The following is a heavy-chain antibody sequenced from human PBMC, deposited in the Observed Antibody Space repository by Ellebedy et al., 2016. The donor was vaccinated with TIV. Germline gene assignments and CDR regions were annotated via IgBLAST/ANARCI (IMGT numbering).Heavy chain of an antibody. CDR2: ISSGCSYI. CDR3: ARDVSTDGWGAYFDC. Sequence: PGGSLRLSCEASGFTFYHYVMNWVRQAPGKGLEWVASISSGCSYIYYADSVKGRFAISRDNAKNSLYLQMNSLRAEDTAVYFCARDVSTDGWGAYFDCWGQGTLVTVSS. CDR1: GFTFYHYV. V-gene: IGHV3-21*01. D-gene: IGHD5-24*01. J-gene: IGHJ4*02.